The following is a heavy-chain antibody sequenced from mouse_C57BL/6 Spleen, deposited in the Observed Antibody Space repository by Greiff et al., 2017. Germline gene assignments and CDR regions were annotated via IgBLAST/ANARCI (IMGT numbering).Heavy chain of an antibody. J-gene: IGHJ4*01. D-gene: IGHD1-1*01. V-gene: IGHV2-2*01. CDR3: AQGVTTVVATRGYYAMDY. Sequence: VKLVESGPGLVQPSQSLSITCTVSGFSLTSYGVHWVRQSPGKGLEWLGVIWSGGSTDYNAAFISRLSISKDNSKSQVFFKMNSLQADDTAIYYCAQGVTTVVATRGYYAMDYWGQGTSVTVSS. CDR1: GFSLTSYG. CDR2: IWSGGST.